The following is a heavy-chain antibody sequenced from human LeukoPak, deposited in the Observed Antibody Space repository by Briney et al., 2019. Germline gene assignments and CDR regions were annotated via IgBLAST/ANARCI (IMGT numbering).Heavy chain of an antibody. CDR2: IRSKANSYAT. Sequence: GGSLRLSCAASGFTFSGSAMHWVRQASGKGLEWVGRIRSKANSYATAYAASVKGRFTISRDDSKSTAYLQMNSLKTEDTAVYYCTRLYYYGSGSTQAFDYWGQGTLVTVSS. CDR3: TRLYYYGSGSTQAFDY. V-gene: IGHV3-73*01. CDR1: GFTFSGSA. J-gene: IGHJ4*02. D-gene: IGHD3-10*01.